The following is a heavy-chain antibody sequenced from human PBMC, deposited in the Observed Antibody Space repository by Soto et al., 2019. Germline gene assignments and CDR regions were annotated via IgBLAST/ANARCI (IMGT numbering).Heavy chain of an antibody. CDR2: IYHSGST. D-gene: IGHD6-13*01. Sequence: QVQLQESGPGLVKPSGTLSLTCAVSGGSISSSNWWSWVRQPPGKGLEWIGEIYHSGSTNYNPSLKSRVTISVDKSNNQFSLKLSSSTAADTAVYYRASAGRGGAAARGWFYPWGQGTLVTVSS. CDR1: GGSISSSNW. CDR3: ASAGRGGAAARGWFYP. J-gene: IGHJ5*02. V-gene: IGHV4-4*02.